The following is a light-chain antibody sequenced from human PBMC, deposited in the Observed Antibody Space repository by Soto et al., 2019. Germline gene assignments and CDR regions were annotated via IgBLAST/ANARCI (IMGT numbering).Light chain of an antibody. CDR1: QSIINY. J-gene: IGKJ1*01. Sequence: SSLSTSVGDRVTITCRASQSIINYLNWYHQKPGKAPKLLIYTASSLQSGVPSRFSGSGSGTDFTLTISSLQPEDFATYFCQQSSRTPWTFGQVTKVDIK. V-gene: IGKV1-39*01. CDR2: TAS. CDR3: QQSSRTPWT.